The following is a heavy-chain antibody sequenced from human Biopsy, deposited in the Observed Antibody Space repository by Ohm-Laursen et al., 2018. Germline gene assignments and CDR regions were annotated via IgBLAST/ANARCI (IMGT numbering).Heavy chain of an antibody. J-gene: IGHJ2*01. CDR3: SRDRGYYSDRTVPGYFDL. D-gene: IGHD3-22*01. CDR2: VSYTGST. V-gene: IGHV4-59*01. Sequence: GTLSLTCTVSGDSISSYYWSWIRQPPGKGLQWIGYVSYTGSTDYNSSLQSRVTISVDTSKNHFSLRLRSVTPADTAIYYCSRDRGYYSDRTVPGYFDLWGRGTLVTVSS. CDR1: GDSISSYY.